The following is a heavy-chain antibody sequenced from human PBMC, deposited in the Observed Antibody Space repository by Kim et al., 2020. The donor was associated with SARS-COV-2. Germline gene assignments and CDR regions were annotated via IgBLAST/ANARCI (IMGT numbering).Heavy chain of an antibody. J-gene: IGHJ6*02. CDR3: ARHTDYSNFGETYYYYYYGMDV. D-gene: IGHD4-4*01. V-gene: IGHV1-18*01. CDR2: ISAYNGNT. Sequence: ASVKVSCKASGYTFTNYGISWVRQAPGQGLEWMGWISAYNGNTNYAQRLQGRVSMTTDTSTSTAYMALRSLRSDDTAVYYCARHTDYSNFGETYYYYYYGMDVWGQGTTVTVSS. CDR1: GYTFTNYG.